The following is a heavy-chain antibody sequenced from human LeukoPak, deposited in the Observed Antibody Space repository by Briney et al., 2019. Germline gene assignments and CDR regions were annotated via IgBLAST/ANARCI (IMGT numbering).Heavy chain of an antibody. V-gene: IGHV4-34*01. J-gene: IGHJ4*02. Sequence: PSETLSLTCAVYGGSFSGYYWSWIRQPPGKGLEWIGEINHSGSTNYNPSLKSRVTISVDTSKNQFSLKLSSVTAADTAVYYCARAGRITIFGVVIARPYYFDYWGQGTLVTVSS. D-gene: IGHD3-3*01. CDR2: INHSGST. CDR3: ARAGRITIFGVVIARPYYFDY. CDR1: GGSFSGYY.